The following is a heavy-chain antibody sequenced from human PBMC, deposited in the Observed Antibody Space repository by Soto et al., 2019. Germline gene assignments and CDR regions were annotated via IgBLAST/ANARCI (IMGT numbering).Heavy chain of an antibody. Sequence: GGSVKVYCKASRYILTSHGMSLVRQAPRQGLEWMGWISAYNGNTNYAQKLQGRVTMTTDTSTSTAYMALRSLRSDETAVYYCARDSPFYDSSGYYGYWGQGTLVTVSS. D-gene: IGHD3-22*01. J-gene: IGHJ4*02. CDR2: ISAYNGNT. CDR1: RYILTSHG. V-gene: IGHV1-18*04. CDR3: ARDSPFYDSSGYYGY.